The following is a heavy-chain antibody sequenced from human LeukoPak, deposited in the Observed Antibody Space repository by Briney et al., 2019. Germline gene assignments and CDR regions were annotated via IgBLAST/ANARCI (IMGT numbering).Heavy chain of an antibody. V-gene: IGHV3-21*04. J-gene: IGHJ4*02. CDR2: ISSGSTYI. Sequence: GGSLRQGCGASGITLNRYSMNWVRQAPGKVLEWVSSISSGSTYIYDADSVKGRFTISRDNAKNSLYLQMNSLRAEDTAVYYCARDLELQFDYWGPGTLVTVSS. CDR1: GITLNRYS. D-gene: IGHD1-26*01. CDR3: ARDLELQFDY.